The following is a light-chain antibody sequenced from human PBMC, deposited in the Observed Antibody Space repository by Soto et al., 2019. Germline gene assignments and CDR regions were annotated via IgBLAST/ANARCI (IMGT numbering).Light chain of an antibody. J-gene: IGLJ2*01. CDR1: KLGDKY. Sequence: SYELTQPPSVSVSPGQTASITCSGDKLGDKYACWYQQKPGQSPVLVIYQDSKRPSGIPERFSGSNSGNTATLTISGTQAMDEDDYYCQAWDSSTHVVFGGGTKVTVL. V-gene: IGLV3-1*01. CDR3: QAWDSSTHVV. CDR2: QDS.